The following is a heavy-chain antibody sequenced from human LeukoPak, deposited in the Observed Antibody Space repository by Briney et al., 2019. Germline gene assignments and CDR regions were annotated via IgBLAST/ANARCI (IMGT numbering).Heavy chain of an antibody. D-gene: IGHD3-16*02. CDR3: ATPRTLYHPTYDY. CDR2: ISGGGGST. V-gene: IGHV3-23*01. Sequence: GRSLRLSCAASGFTFSSNAMSCARQPPGKWLEWVADISGGGGSTSSADSVKGRLTMYRHNTKNTLYLQMISLRAEDMAVYYCATPRTLYHPTYDYWGQGTLVTVSS. CDR1: GFTFSSNA. J-gene: IGHJ4*02.